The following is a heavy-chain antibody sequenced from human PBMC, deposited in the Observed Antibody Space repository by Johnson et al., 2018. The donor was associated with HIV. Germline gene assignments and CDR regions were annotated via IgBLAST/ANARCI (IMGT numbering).Heavy chain of an antibody. CDR1: QFNFGDYG. CDR2: IKSKTDGGTT. J-gene: IGHJ3*02. Sequence: EVQLVESGGGVVRPGGSLRLSCEAFQFNFGDYGMTWVRQAPGKGLEWVGRIKSKTDGGTTDYAAPVKGRFTISRDDSKNTLYLQMNSLKTEDTAVYYCTTERGYAFDIWGQGTMVTAS. CDR3: TTERGYAFDI. V-gene: IGHV3-15*01.